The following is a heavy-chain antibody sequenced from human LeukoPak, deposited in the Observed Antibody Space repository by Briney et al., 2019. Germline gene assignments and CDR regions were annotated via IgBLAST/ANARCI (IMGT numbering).Heavy chain of an antibody. CDR2: IIPIFGTA. D-gene: IGHD2-8*02. CDR3: ARGPLVPAYYYYYYYMDV. V-gene: IGHV1-69*13. CDR1: GGTFSSYV. J-gene: IGHJ6*03. Sequence: SVKVSCKASGGTFSSYVISWVRQAPGPGLEWMGGIIPIFGTANYAQKFQGRVTITADQSTSTAYMELSSLRSEDTAVYYCARGPLVPAYYYYYYYMDVWGKGTTVTVSS.